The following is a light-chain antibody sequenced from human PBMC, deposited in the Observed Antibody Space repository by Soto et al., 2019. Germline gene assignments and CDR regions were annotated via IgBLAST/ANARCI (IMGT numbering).Light chain of an antibody. CDR1: HDVSWN. V-gene: IGKV1-33*01. Sequence: DIQMNHSPSSLSASVGDRVTIACQSSHDVSWNLNRFQQKPGEDPKLLTYDASNVERGVPSRFTGSGSGKDFTLTISIRQPEDVATYYCQQYSSRLSVGGGTEVDLK. CDR3: QQYSSRLS. CDR2: DAS. J-gene: IGKJ4*01.